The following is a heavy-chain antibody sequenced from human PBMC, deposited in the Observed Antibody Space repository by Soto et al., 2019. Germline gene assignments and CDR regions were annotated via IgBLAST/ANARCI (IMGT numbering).Heavy chain of an antibody. V-gene: IGHV3-30*18. D-gene: IGHD6-19*01. CDR2: VSHDGRNT. CDR3: AKGGRQWLVTSDFNY. Sequence: VQLVESGGGVVQPGRSLRLSCAASGFTFSDYAMHWVRQAPGKGLEWWAVVSHDGRNTHYADSVKGRFTIPRDSSKNTVSLEMTSLRAEDTAVYYCAKGGRQWLVTSDFNYWGQGALVTVSS. J-gene: IGHJ4*02. CDR1: GFTFSDYA.